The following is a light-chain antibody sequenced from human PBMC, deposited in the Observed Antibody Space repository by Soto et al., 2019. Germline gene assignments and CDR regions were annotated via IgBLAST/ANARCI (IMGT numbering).Light chain of an antibody. CDR3: CSYAGSYTLEKV. Sequence: QSVLTQRRSVSGSPGQSVTISCTGTSSDVGGYNYVSWYQQHPGKAPKLMIYDVSKRPSGVPDRFSGSKSGNTASLTISGLQAEDEADYYCCSYAGSYTLEKVFGGGTKVTVL. J-gene: IGLJ2*01. CDR1: SSDVGGYNY. V-gene: IGLV2-11*01. CDR2: DVS.